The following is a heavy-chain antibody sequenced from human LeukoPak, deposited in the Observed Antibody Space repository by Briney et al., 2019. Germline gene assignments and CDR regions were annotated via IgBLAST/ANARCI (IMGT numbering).Heavy chain of an antibody. CDR2: MNPNSGNT. D-gene: IGHD6-13*01. CDR1: GYTFTSYD. J-gene: IGHJ6*03. V-gene: IGHV1-8*01. Sequence: ASVKVSCKASGYTFTSYDINWVRQATGQGLEWMGWMNPNSGNTGYAQKFQGRLTMTRNTSISTAYMELSSLRSEDTAVYYCARGGSGSSWYGFYYYYMDVWGKGTTVTVSS. CDR3: ARGGSGSSWYGFYYYYMDV.